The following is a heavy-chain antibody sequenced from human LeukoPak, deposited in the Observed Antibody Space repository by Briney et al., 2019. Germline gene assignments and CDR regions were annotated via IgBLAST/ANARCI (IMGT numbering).Heavy chain of an antibody. J-gene: IGHJ4*02. CDR1: GFTFSSYE. Sequence: GGSLRLSCAASGFTFSSYEVNWVRQAPGKGLEWVSYISSSGSTIYYADSVKGRFTISRDNAKNLLYLQMNRLRAEDTAVYYCARDSSGWYVSDYWGQGTLVTVSS. CDR2: ISSSGSTI. D-gene: IGHD6-19*01. V-gene: IGHV3-48*03. CDR3: ARDSSGWYVSDY.